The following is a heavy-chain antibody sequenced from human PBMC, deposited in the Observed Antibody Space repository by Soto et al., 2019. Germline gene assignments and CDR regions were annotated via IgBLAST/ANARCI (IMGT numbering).Heavy chain of an antibody. Sequence: GGSLRLSCASSVFTFISYSMNWVRQAPGKGLEWVSSISSSSSYIYYADSVKGRFTISRDNAKNSLYLQMNSLRAEDTAVYYCARAGLGYCSSTSCSNFDYWGQGTLVTVSS. CDR3: ARAGLGYCSSTSCSNFDY. J-gene: IGHJ4*02. D-gene: IGHD2-2*01. CDR1: VFTFISYS. CDR2: ISSSSSYI. V-gene: IGHV3-21*01.